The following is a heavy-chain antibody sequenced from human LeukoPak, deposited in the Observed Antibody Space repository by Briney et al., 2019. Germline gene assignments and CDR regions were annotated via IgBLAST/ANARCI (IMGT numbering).Heavy chain of an antibody. D-gene: IGHD4-17*01. Sequence: SETLSLTCTVSGGSISSYYWSWIRQPPGKGLEWIGYICYSGSTNYNPSLKSRATIAVDTSKNQFSLKLTSVTAADTAVYYCARPSDYADFQHWGQGTLVTVSS. V-gene: IGHV4-59*08. CDR1: GGSISSYY. CDR3: ARPSDYADFQH. J-gene: IGHJ1*01. CDR2: ICYSGST.